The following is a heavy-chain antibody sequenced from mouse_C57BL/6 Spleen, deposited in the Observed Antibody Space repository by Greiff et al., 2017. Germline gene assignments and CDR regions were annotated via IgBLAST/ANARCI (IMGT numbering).Heavy chain of an antibody. D-gene: IGHD2-1*01. CDR3: TTRGGNGLAY. CDR2: IDPENGDT. Sequence: EVQLQQSGAELVRPGASVKLSCTASGFNIKDDYMHWVKQRPDQGLEWIGWIDPENGDTEYASKFQGKATITADTSSNTAYLQLSSLTSEDTAGYYGTTRGGNGLAYWGQGTLVTVSA. V-gene: IGHV14-4*01. J-gene: IGHJ3*01. CDR1: GFNIKDDY.